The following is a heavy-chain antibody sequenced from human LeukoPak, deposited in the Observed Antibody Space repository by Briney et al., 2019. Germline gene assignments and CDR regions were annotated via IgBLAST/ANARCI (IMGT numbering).Heavy chain of an antibody. Sequence: GGSLRLSCAASGFTFSIAWMTWVRLAPGKGLEWVGRIKSSKDGGTTDYAAPVKGRFSISRDDSRNTLYLQMNNLKSEDTAVYYCTTLNLAAGAPWGQGTLVTVS. D-gene: IGHD6-13*01. CDR1: GFTFSIAW. CDR3: TTLNLAAGAP. CDR2: IKSSKDGGTT. V-gene: IGHV3-15*01. J-gene: IGHJ5*02.